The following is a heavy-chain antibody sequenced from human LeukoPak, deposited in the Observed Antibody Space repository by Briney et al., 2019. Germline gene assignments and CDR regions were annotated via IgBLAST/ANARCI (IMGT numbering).Heavy chain of an antibody. J-gene: IGHJ4*02. CDR3: ARDYLPQWLPDD. CDR2: ISGYNGDT. V-gene: IGHV1-18*04. CDR1: GYTFSGYY. Sequence: ASVKVSCKASGYTFSGYYIHWVRQAPGQGLEWMGWISGYNGDTKYAQHLQGRVTLTTDTSTSTVYMELRSLRSDDTAMYYCARDYLPQWLPDDWGQGTLVTVSS. D-gene: IGHD6-19*01.